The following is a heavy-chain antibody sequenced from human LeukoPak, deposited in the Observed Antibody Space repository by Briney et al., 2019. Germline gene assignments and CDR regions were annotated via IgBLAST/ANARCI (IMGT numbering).Heavy chain of an antibody. CDR3: ARGPVVVAARDFDY. J-gene: IGHJ4*02. Sequence: GGSLRLSCAASGFTFSSYAMSWVRQAPGKGLEWVSVIYSGGSTYYADSVKGRFTISRDNSKNTLYLQMNSLRAEDTAVYYCARGPVVVAARDFDYWGQGTLVTVSS. CDR2: IYSGGST. D-gene: IGHD2-15*01. CDR1: GFTFSSYA. V-gene: IGHV3-66*01.